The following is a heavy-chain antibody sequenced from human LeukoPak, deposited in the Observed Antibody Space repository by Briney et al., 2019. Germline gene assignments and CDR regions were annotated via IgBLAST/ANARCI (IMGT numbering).Heavy chain of an antibody. CDR2: INHSGST. D-gene: IGHD3-10*01. Sequence: SETLSLTCAVYGGSFSGYYWSWIRQPPGKGLEWIGEINHSGSTNYNPSLKSRVTISVDTSKNQFSLKLSSVTAADTAVYYCARLSQYYGSGTYFDYWGQGTLVTVSS. CDR3: ARLSQYYGSGTYFDY. J-gene: IGHJ4*02. V-gene: IGHV4-34*01. CDR1: GGSFSGYY.